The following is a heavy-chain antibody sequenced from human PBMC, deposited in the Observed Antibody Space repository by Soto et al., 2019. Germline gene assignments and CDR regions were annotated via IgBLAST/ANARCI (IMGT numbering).Heavy chain of an antibody. J-gene: IGHJ6*02. CDR2: FYDRGST. CDR1: GGSISRSSYY. CDR3: ARLGGYCSSSSCYGYYGMDV. V-gene: IGHV4-39*01. Sequence: PSETLSLTCTVAGGSISRSSYYWGGIREPPGKGLEWIGSFYDRGSTYYYLSLKSRVTIPGGTAENQISLRLTSVTVADTAVYYCARLGGYCSSSSCYGYYGMDVWGQGNTVTVSS. D-gene: IGHD2-2*01.